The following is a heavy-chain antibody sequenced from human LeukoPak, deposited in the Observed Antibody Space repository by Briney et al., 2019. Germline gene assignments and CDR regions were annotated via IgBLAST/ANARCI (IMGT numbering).Heavy chain of an antibody. J-gene: IGHJ4*02. CDR1: GFTFSDYD. CDR3: GRAFPPLRTSSAGDL. D-gene: IGHD3-16*01. Sequence: GGSLRLSCSASGFTFSDYDMNRVRQAPGKGLEWVSSISYLSTHVYYGDSVKGRFSISRDNAKNSLYLQMNSLGAEDTAIYYCGRAFPPLRTSSAGDLWGQGILVTVSS. CDR2: ISYLSTHV. V-gene: IGHV3-21*01.